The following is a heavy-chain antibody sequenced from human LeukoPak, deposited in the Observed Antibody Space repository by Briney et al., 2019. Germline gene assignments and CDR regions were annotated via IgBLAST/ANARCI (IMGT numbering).Heavy chain of an antibody. CDR2: INHSGST. J-gene: IGHJ4*02. CDR1: GGSFSGYY. D-gene: IGHD3-16*01. V-gene: IGHV4-34*01. CDR3: TCASWYFDY. Sequence: SETLSLTCAVYGGSFSGYYWSWIRQPPGKGPEWIGEINHSGSTNYNPSLRSRVTISVDTSKNQFSLKLSSVTAADTAVYYCTCASWYFDYWGQGTLVTVSS.